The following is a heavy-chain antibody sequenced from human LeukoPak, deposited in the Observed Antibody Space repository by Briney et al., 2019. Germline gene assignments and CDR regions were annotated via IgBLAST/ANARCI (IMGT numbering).Heavy chain of an antibody. CDR2: ISGSGGRT. CDR3: ARDVGGVVVSAFDY. D-gene: IGHD3-22*01. J-gene: IGHJ4*02. V-gene: IGHV3-23*01. Sequence: PGGSLRLSCAASGFTFSSYAMTWVRQPPGKGLEWVSTISGSGGRTYYADSVKGRFTISRDNAKNSLYLQMNSLRAEDTAVYYCARDVGGVVVSAFDYWGQGTLVTVSS. CDR1: GFTFSSYA.